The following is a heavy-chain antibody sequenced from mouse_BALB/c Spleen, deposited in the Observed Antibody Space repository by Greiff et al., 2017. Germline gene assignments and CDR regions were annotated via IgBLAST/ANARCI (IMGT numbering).Heavy chain of an antibody. CDR3: ARGDDYTDYSED. CDR2: IYPGDGDT. Sequence: QVQLKQSGAELARPGASVKLSCKASGYTFTSYWMQWVKQRPGQGLEWIGAIYPGDGDTRYTQKFKGKATLTADKSSSTAYMQISSLASEDSAVYYCARGDDYTDYSEDWGEGTTLTESS. CDR1: GYTFTSYW. D-gene: IGHD2-13*01. J-gene: IGHJ2*01. V-gene: IGHV1-87*01.